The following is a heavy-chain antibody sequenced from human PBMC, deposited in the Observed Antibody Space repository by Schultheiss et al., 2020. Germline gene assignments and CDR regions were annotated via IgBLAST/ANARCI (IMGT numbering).Heavy chain of an antibody. Sequence: GGSLRLSCAASGFTFSSYSMNWVRQAPGKGLEWVSSISSSSSYIYYADSVKGRFTISRDNAKNSLYLQMNSLRAEDTAVYYCAKQKVVGATSPLDIWGQGTMVTVSS. CDR1: GFTFSSYS. V-gene: IGHV3-21*01. D-gene: IGHD2-15*01. CDR3: AKQKVVGATSPLDI. J-gene: IGHJ3*02. CDR2: ISSSSSYI.